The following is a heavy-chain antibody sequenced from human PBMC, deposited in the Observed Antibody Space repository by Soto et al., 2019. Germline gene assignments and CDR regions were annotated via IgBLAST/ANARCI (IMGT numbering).Heavy chain of an antibody. CDR1: GGTFSSYA. J-gene: IGHJ4*02. D-gene: IGHD5-18*01. CDR2: IIPIFGTA. CDR3: AREGIANSYCYCLFDY. Sequence: SVKVSCKASGGTFSSYAISWVRQAPGQGLEWMGGIIPIFGTANYAQKFQGRVTITADESTSTAYMELSSLRSEDTAVYYCAREGIANSYCYCLFDYSGQVPMDTFSP. V-gene: IGHV1-69*13.